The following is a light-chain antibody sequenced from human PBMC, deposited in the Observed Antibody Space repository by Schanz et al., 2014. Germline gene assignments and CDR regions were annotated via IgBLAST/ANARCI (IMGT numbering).Light chain of an antibody. V-gene: IGLV1-40*01. Sequence: QSVLTQPPSVSGAPGQRVTISCTGSSSNIGAGHDVHWYQQLPGTAPKLLIYGNSNRPSGVPDRFSGSKSGTSASLAITGLQAEDEADYYCSSYTSSSTLVFGGGTKVTVL. CDR2: GNS. J-gene: IGLJ3*02. CDR3: SSYTSSSTLV. CDR1: SSNIGAGHD.